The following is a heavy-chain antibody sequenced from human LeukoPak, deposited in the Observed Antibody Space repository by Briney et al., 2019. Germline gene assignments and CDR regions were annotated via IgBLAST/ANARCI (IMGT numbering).Heavy chain of an antibody. V-gene: IGHV3-7*01. CDR3: ARVRSWFDP. CDR1: GFTFSTYR. CDR2: IKQDGSEK. J-gene: IGHJ5*02. D-gene: IGHD4-17*01. Sequence: SGGSLRLSCAASGFTFSTYRMSWVRQAPGKGLEWVANIKQDGSEKYYVDSVKGRFTISRDNAKNSLYLQMNSLRAEDTAVYFCARVRSWFDPWGQGTLVTVSS.